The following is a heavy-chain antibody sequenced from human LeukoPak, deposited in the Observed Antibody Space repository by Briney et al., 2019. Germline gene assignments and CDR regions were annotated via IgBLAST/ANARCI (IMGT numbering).Heavy chain of an antibody. V-gene: IGHV3-7*01. CDR3: ARYRSGWPPDFDY. CDR1: GFTFSDSY. Sequence: PGGSLRLSCAASGFTFSDSYMTWIRQAPGKVPEWVANIKQDGSEIYYVDSVKGRFTISRDNAKNSLFLQMNSLRAEDTAVYYCARYRSGWPPDFDYWGQGTLVTVSS. CDR2: IKQDGSEI. J-gene: IGHJ4*02. D-gene: IGHD6-19*01.